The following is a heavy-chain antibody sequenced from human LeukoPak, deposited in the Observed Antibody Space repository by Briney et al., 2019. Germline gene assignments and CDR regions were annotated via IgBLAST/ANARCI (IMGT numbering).Heavy chain of an antibody. J-gene: IGHJ5*02. CDR3: ARGDRQWLPPENWFDP. D-gene: IGHD5-12*01. CDR2: INHSGST. Sequence: PSATLSLPCAVYGGSFSGYYWSWIRQPPGKGLEWIGEINHSGSTNYNPSLKSRVTISVDTSKNQFSLKLSSVTAADTAVYYCARGDRQWLPPENWFDPWGQGTLVTVSS. V-gene: IGHV4-34*01. CDR1: GGSFSGYY.